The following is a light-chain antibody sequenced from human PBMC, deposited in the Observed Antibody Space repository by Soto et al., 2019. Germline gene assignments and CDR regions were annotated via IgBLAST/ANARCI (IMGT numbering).Light chain of an antibody. CDR1: ICISSSNY. J-gene: IGLJ1*01. V-gene: IGLV6-57*04. Sequence: FMLNHPPSLSAPPRKTVTFSCTLSICISSSNYVQWYQQRPGSAPTTVIYEDNQRPSGVPDRFSGSIDSSSTSASLTISGLKAEDEAYYSCQSYDSSIVFGTGTKVNVL. CDR3: QSYDSSIV. CDR2: EDN.